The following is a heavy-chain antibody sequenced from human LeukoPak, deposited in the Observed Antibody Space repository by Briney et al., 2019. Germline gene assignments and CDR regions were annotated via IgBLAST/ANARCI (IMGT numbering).Heavy chain of an antibody. D-gene: IGHD4-17*01. J-gene: IGHJ3*02. CDR2: IISGDSDT. V-gene: IGHV5-51*01. Sequence: GESLKISCKGSGYSFTSYWIGWVRQMPGKGLEWMGNIISGDSDTRYSPSFEGQVTISADKSISTSYLQRSSLKASDTTIYYCSRRGDYGALAIWGQGTLVTVSS. CDR1: GYSFTSYW. CDR3: SRRGDYGALAI.